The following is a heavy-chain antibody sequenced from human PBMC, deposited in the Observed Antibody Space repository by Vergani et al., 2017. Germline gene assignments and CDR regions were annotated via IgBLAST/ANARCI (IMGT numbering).Heavy chain of an antibody. Sequence: QVQLQESGPGLVKPSETLSLTCTVSGGSISSYYWSWIRQPPGKGLEWIGYIYYSGSTNYNPSLKSRVTISVDTSKNQFSLKLSSVTAADTAVYYCARDSRVATRGGRADYWGQGTLVTVSS. CDR1: GGSISSYY. D-gene: IGHD5-12*01. CDR2: IYYSGST. J-gene: IGHJ4*02. V-gene: IGHV4-59*01. CDR3: ARDSRVATRGGRADY.